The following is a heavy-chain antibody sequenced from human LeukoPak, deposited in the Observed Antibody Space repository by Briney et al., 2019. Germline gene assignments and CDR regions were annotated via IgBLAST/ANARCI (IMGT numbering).Heavy chain of an antibody. D-gene: IGHD1-26*01. CDR1: GFTFSSYS. Sequence: GGSLRLSCAASGFTFSSYSMNWVRQAPGKGLEWVSSISSSSSYIYYADSVKGRFTISRDNAKNSLYLQMNSLRAEDTAVYYCARDRYVGATTAGDSDSWGQGTLVTVSS. CDR3: ARDRYVGATTAGDSDS. J-gene: IGHJ4*02. CDR2: ISSSSSYI. V-gene: IGHV3-21*04.